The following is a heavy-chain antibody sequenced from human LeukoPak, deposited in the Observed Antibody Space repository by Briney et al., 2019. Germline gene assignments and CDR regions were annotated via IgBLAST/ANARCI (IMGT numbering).Heavy chain of an antibody. CDR2: IYYSGST. D-gene: IGHD5-12*01. J-gene: IGHJ6*02. V-gene: IGHV4-59*08. CDR3: ASLGYTSRKDYYYGMDV. Sequence: PSETLSLTCTVSGGSISNYYWSWIRQPPGKGLEWIGYIYYSGSTNYNPSLKSRVTISVDTSKNQFSLKLSSVTAADTAVYYCASLGYTSRKDYYYGMDVWGQGTTVTVSS. CDR1: GGSISNYY.